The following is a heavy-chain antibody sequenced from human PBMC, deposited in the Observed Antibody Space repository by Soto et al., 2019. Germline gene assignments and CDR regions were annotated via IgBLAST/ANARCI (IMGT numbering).Heavy chain of an antibody. CDR1: GYSFTSYW. J-gene: IGHJ3*02. D-gene: IGHD2-2*02. Sequence: GESLKISCKGSGYSFTSYWIGWVRQMPGKGLEWMGIIYPGDSDTRYSPSFQGQVTISADKSISTAYLQWSSLKASDTAMYYCARVYCSSTSCYKPPLIWGQGTMVTVSS. CDR3: ARVYCSSTSCYKPPLI. CDR2: IYPGDSDT. V-gene: IGHV5-51*01.